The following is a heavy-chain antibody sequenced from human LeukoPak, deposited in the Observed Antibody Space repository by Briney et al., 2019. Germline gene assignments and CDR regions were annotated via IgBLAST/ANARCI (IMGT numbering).Heavy chain of an antibody. CDR3: ARGISSSWYDDAFDI. V-gene: IGHV3-7*01. CDR1: GFTFSSYA. J-gene: IGHJ3*02. Sequence: GGSLRLSCAASGFTFSSYAMSWVRQAPGKGLEWVANIKQDGSEKYYVDSVKGRFTISRDNAKNSLYLQMNSLRAEDTAVYYCARGISSSWYDDAFDIWGQGTMVTVSS. D-gene: IGHD6-13*01. CDR2: IKQDGSEK.